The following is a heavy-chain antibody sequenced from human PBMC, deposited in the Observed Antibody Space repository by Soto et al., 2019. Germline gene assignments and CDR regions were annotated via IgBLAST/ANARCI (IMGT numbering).Heavy chain of an antibody. CDR1: GFTFRSYW. D-gene: IGHD4-4*01. CDR3: ARGDFYSGDL. J-gene: IGHJ5*02. Sequence: ESGGGLVQPGGSLRLSCVASGFTFRSYWMSWVRQAPGKGLEWVANINEDESEKNYVDSVKGRFTISRDNAKNSLYLQMNSLRAEDTAMYFCARGDFYSGDLWGQGTLVTVSP. V-gene: IGHV3-7*05. CDR2: INEDESEK.